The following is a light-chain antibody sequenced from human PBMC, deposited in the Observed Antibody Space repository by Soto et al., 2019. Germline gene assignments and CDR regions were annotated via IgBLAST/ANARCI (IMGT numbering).Light chain of an antibody. Sequence: DIQMTQSPSSLSASVGDRVTITCRASQSIYSSLNWYHQKPGKAPNLLIYAASNLQNWVPSRFNCSGSGTDFPLSISSLQPEDFATYYCQQSYSAPYTFGQGTKLEI. CDR1: QSIYSS. CDR2: AAS. V-gene: IGKV1-39*01. CDR3: QQSYSAPYT. J-gene: IGKJ2*01.